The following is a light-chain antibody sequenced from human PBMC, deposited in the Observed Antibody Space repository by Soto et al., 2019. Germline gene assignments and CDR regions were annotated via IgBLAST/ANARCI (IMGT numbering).Light chain of an antibody. CDR1: QSVSSN. J-gene: IGKJ5*01. Sequence: ELVMTQAPATLSEYPGEIATLSGSASQSVSSNLAWYQQKPGQAPRLLIYGASTRATSIPARFSGSGSGTEFTLTIRSLQSEDFAVYYCQQYNNWPPITCGKGKRRAIK. CDR3: QQYNNWPPIT. V-gene: IGKV3-15*01. CDR2: GAS.